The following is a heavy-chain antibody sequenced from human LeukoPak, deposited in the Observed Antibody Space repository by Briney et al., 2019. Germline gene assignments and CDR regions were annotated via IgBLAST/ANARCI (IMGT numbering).Heavy chain of an antibody. J-gene: IGHJ4*02. CDR3: ARGDFYDSSPDC. CDR2: IYYSGST. V-gene: IGHV4-59*12. D-gene: IGHD3-22*01. Sequence: SETLSLTCTVSGGSISSYYWSWIRQPAGKGLEWIGYIYYSGSTNYNPSLKSRVTISVDTSKNQFSLKLSSVTAADTAVYYCARGDFYDSSPDCWGQGTLVTVSS. CDR1: GGSISSYY.